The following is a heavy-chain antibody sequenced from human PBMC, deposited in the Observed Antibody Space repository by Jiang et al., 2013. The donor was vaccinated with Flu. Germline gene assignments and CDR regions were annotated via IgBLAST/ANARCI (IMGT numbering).Heavy chain of an antibody. CDR3: AGGAEWATPGY. Sequence: TVSGGSISSGGYYWSWIRQHPGKGLEWIGYIYYSGSTYYNPSLKSRLTVSVDTSKNQFSLKLSSVTAADTAVYYCAGGAEWATPGYWGQGTLVTVSS. J-gene: IGHJ4*02. CDR2: IYYSGST. V-gene: IGHV4-31*03. CDR1: GGSISSGGYY. D-gene: IGHD1-26*01.